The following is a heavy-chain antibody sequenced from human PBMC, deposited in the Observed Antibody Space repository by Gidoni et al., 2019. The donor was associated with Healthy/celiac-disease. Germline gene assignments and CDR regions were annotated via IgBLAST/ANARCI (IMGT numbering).Heavy chain of an antibody. D-gene: IGHD5-12*01. V-gene: IGHV4-31*03. CDR1: ACPISSGGYY. CDR3: ARGGGRDGYNLGY. Sequence: QVQLQESGPGLAKPSQTLSLTGTLSACPISSGGYYWSWIRQHPGKGVEWIGYIYYSGSTNYTPSLKSRVTISVDTSKNQFSLKLSSVTAADTAVYYSARGGGRDGYNLGYWGQGALVTVSS. CDR2: IYYSGST. J-gene: IGHJ4*02.